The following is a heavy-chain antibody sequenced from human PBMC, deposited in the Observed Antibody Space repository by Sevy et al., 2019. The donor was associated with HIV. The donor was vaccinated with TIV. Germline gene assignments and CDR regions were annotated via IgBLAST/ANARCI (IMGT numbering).Heavy chain of an antibody. J-gene: IGHJ3*02. Sequence: GGSLRLSCAASGFTVSRNYMSWVRQAPGKGLEWVSVIYSGGSTYYADSVKGRFTISRDNSKNTLYLQMNSLRAEDTTVYYCARGLGAGDYYDSSGFYSEDAFDIWGQGTMVTVSS. CDR2: IYSGGST. V-gene: IGHV3-53*01. D-gene: IGHD3-22*01. CDR3: ARGLGAGDYYDSSGFYSEDAFDI. CDR1: GFTVSRNY.